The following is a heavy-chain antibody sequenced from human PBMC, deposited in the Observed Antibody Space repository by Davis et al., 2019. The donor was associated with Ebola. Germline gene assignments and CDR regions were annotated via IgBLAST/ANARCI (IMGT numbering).Heavy chain of an antibody. CDR1: GGSVSSGGYY. V-gene: IGHV4-61*03. CDR3: ARGSRWLGPDY. D-gene: IGHD6-19*01. Sequence: SETLSLTCTVSGGSVSSGGYYWNWIRQPPGQGLEWLGYIYYSSTTHYNPSLRRRVTTSVDPSKKHYSLKLGSVTAADTAVYYCARGSRWLGPDYWGQGTLVTVSS. J-gene: IGHJ4*02. CDR2: IYYSSTT.